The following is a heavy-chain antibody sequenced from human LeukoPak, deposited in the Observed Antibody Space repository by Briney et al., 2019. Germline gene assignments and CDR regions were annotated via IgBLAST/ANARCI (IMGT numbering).Heavy chain of an antibody. V-gene: IGHV4-4*02. Sequence: PSGTLSLTCAVSGGSISSSNWWSWVRQPPGKGLEWIGEIYHSGSTNYNPSLKSRVTTSVDKSKNQFSLKLSSVTAADTAVYYCARSVYRNHYYFDYWGQGTLVTVSS. CDR3: ARSVYRNHYYFDY. CDR1: GGSISSSNW. CDR2: IYHSGST. D-gene: IGHD3-16*02. J-gene: IGHJ4*02.